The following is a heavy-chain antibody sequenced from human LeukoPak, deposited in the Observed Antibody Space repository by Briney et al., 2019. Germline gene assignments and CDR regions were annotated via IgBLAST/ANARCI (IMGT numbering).Heavy chain of an antibody. D-gene: IGHD6-19*01. CDR1: GRSFSGYY. V-gene: IGHV4-34*01. CDR3: ARGLQSSGWFRRDYFDY. CDR2: FNHIGST. J-gene: IGHJ4*02. Sequence: SETLSLTCAVYGRSFSGYYWRWTRQPPGKGLEWIGEFNHIGSTNYNPSLKSRVTISVDTSKNQFSLKLSSVTAADTAVYYCARGLQSSGWFRRDYFDYWGQGTLVTVSS.